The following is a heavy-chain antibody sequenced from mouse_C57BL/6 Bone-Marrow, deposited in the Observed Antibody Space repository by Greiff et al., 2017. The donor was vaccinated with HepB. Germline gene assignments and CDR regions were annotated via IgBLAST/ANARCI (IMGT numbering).Heavy chain of an antibody. J-gene: IGHJ3*01. CDR3: ARRSDYDYEGFAY. CDR2: IDPSDSYT. D-gene: IGHD2-4*01. Sequence: QVQLQQPGAELVKPWASVKLSCKASGYTFTSYWMQWVKQRPGQGLEWIGEIDPSDSYTNYNQKFKGKATLTVDTSSSTAYMQLSSLTSEDSAVYYCARRSDYDYEGFAYWGQGTLVTVSA. V-gene: IGHV1-50*01. CDR1: GYTFTSYW.